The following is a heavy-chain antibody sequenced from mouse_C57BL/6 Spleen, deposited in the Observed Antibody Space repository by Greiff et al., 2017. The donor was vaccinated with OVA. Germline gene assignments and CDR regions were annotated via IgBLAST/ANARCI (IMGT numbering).Heavy chain of an antibody. J-gene: IGHJ1*03. CDR2: ISYDGSN. Sequence: VQLQQSGPGLVKPSQSLSLTCSVTGYSITSGYYWNWIRQFPGNKLEWMGYISYDGSNNYNPSLKNRISITRDTSKNQFFLKLNSVTTEDTATYYCARGYYGSSYHWYFDVWGTGTTVTVSS. D-gene: IGHD1-1*01. CDR1: GYSITSGYY. CDR3: ARGYYGSSYHWYFDV. V-gene: IGHV3-6*01.